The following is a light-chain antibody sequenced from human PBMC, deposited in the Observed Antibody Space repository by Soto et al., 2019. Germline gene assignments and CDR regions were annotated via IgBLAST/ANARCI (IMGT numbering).Light chain of an antibody. V-gene: IGKV3-20*01. J-gene: IGKJ4*01. CDR2: GAS. CDR3: QQYGSSRT. CDR1: QSVSTTS. Sequence: EIVLTQSPGTLSLSPGERATLSCAASQSVSTTSLAWYQQKPGQAPRVLIYGASSRATGIPDRFSGSGSGTDFTLTISRLEPEDFAVYYCQQYGSSRTFGGGTKVDIK.